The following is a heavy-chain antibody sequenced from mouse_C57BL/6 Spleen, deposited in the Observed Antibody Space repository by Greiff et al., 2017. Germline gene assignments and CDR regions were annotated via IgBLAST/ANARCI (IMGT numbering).Heavy chain of an antibody. J-gene: IGHJ1*03. V-gene: IGHV14-1*01. CDR3: TTSLYYGSSPGYFDV. CDR1: GFNIKDYY. CDR2: IDPEDGDT. Sequence: VQLQQSGAELVRPGASVKLSCTASGFNIKDYYMHWVKQRPEQGLEWIGRIDPEDGDTEYAPKFQGKATMTADPSSNTAYLQLSSLTSEDTAVYYCTTSLYYGSSPGYFDVWGTGTTVTVSS. D-gene: IGHD1-1*01.